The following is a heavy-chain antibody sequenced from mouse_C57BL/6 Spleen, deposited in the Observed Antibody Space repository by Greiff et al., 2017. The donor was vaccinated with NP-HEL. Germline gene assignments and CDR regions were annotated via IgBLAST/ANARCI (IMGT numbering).Heavy chain of an antibody. CDR2: IRSKSNNYAT. Sequence: EVKLVESGGGLVQPKGSLKLSCAASGFSFNTYAMNWVRQAPGKGLEWVARIRSKSNNYATYYADSVKDRFTISRDDSESMLYLQMNNLKTEDTAMYYCVRQHGNYFYWYFDVWGTGTTVTVSS. J-gene: IGHJ1*03. V-gene: IGHV10-1*01. CDR1: GFSFNTYA. CDR3: VRQHGNYFYWYFDV. D-gene: IGHD2-1*01.